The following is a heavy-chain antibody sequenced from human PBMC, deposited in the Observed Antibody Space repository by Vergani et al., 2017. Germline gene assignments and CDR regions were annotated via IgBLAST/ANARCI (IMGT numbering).Heavy chain of an antibody. Sequence: QVQLVQSGAEVKKPGSSVKVSCKASGGTFSSYAISWVRQAPGQGLEWMGRIIPIFGTANYAQKFQGRVTITADESTSTAYMELSSLRAEDTALYYCARAYSSRWIEVWDYYYGMDVWGQGTTVTVSS. D-gene: IGHD6-13*01. V-gene: IGHV1-69*18. J-gene: IGHJ6*02. CDR1: GGTFSSYA. CDR3: ARAYSSRWIEVWDYYYGMDV. CDR2: IIPIFGTA.